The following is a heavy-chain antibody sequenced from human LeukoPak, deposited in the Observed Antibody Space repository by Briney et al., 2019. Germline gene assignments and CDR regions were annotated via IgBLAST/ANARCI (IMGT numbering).Heavy chain of an antibody. Sequence: GGSLRLSCAASGFTFDDYAMHWVRQAPGKGLEWVSGISWNSGSIGYADSVKGRFTISRDNAKNSLYLQMNSLRAEDTALYYCARGGYSYGDWGQGTLVTVSS. CDR3: ARGGYSYGD. D-gene: IGHD5-18*01. J-gene: IGHJ4*02. CDR1: GFTFDDYA. V-gene: IGHV3-9*01. CDR2: ISWNSGSI.